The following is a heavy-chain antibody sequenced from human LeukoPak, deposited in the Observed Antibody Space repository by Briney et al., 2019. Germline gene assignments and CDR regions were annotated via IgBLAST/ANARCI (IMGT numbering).Heavy chain of an antibody. Sequence: GASVKVSCKASGYTFTGYYMHWVRQAPGQGLEWMGWINPNSGGTNYAQKFQGRVTMTRDTSISTAYMELSRLRSDDTAVYYCARDTDDYYGSGSYLYWGQGTLVTVSS. J-gene: IGHJ4*02. CDR1: GYTFTGYY. V-gene: IGHV1-2*02. D-gene: IGHD3-10*01. CDR2: INPNSGGT. CDR3: ARDTDDYYGSGSYLY.